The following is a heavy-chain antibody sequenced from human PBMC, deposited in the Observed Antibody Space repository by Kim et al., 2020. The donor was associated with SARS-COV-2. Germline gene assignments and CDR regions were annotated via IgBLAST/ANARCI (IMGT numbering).Heavy chain of an antibody. CDR3: TTNDYYDSSGYVY. D-gene: IGHD3-22*01. J-gene: IGHJ4*02. Sequence: YAEPVKGRFTISRDDSKNTLYLQMNSLKTEDTAVYYCTTNDYYDSSGYVYWGQGTLVTVSS. V-gene: IGHV3-15*01.